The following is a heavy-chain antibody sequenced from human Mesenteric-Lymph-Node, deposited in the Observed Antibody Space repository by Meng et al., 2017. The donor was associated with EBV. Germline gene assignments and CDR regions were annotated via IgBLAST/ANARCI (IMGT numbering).Heavy chain of an antibody. Sequence: QITLKESGPTLVKPTQTLTLTCTFSGFSLRTSGVGVVWIRQTPAKALEWLAVIYWDDDQRYSPSLRNRLTISKDTSKNQVVLTMTNVDPVDTATYYCAHRDYDDHRDSLDYWDQGTLVTVSS. J-gene: IGHJ4*02. CDR3: AHRDYDDHRDSLDY. V-gene: IGHV2-5*02. CDR2: IYWDDDQ. CDR1: GFSLRTSGVG. D-gene: IGHD4-17*01.